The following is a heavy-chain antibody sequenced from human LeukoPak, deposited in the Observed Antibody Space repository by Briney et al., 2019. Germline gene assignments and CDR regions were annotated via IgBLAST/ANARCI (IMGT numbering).Heavy chain of an antibody. J-gene: IGHJ4*02. D-gene: IGHD3-22*01. CDR1: GFTFSSYS. CDR3: ARVVVGDSSGYQFDY. Sequence: PGGSLRLSCAASGFTFSSYSMNWVRQAPGKGLEWVSSISSSSSYIYYADSVKGRFTISRDNAKNSLYLQMNSLRAEDTAVYYCARVVVGDSSGYQFDYWGQGTLVTVSS. V-gene: IGHV3-21*01. CDR2: ISSSSSYI.